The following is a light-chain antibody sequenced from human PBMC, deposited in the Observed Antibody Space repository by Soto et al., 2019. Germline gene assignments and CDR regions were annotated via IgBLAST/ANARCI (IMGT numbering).Light chain of an antibody. Sequence: DIQMTQSPSSLSASVGDRVTITFHASQDISNYLNWYQQKPGKAPKLLIYDASNLETGVPSRFSGSGSGTEFTLTISGLQPDDFATYYCQQFNSYPITFGQGTRLEIK. V-gene: IGKV1-33*01. CDR1: QDISNY. J-gene: IGKJ5*01. CDR3: QQFNSYPIT. CDR2: DAS.